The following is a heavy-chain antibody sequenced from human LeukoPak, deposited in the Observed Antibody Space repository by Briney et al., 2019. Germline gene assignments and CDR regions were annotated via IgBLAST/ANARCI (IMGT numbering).Heavy chain of an antibody. CDR2: ISYDGSNK. Sequence: GGSLRLSCAASGFTFSSYAMSWVRQAPGKGLEWVAVISYDGSNKYYADSVKGRFTISRDNSKNTLYLQMNSLRAEDTAVYYCAKDKTGPVAGYFDYWGQGTLVTVSS. CDR3: AKDKTGPVAGYFDY. V-gene: IGHV3-30*18. J-gene: IGHJ4*02. D-gene: IGHD6-19*01. CDR1: GFTFSSYA.